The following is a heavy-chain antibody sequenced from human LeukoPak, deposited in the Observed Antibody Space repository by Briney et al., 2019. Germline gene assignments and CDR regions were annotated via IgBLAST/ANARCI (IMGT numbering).Heavy chain of an antibody. D-gene: IGHD1-26*01. J-gene: IGHJ4*02. Sequence: TGGSLRLSCAASGFTFSSYSMNWVRQAPGKGLEWVSSISSSSSYIYYADSVKGRFTSSRDNAKNSLYLQMNSLRAEDTAVYYCAREPYSGSYSYFDYWGQGTLVTVSS. CDR2: ISSSSSYI. V-gene: IGHV3-21*01. CDR1: GFTFSSYS. CDR3: AREPYSGSYSYFDY.